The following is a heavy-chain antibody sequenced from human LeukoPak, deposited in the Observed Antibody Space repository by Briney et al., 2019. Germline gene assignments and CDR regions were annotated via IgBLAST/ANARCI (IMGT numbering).Heavy chain of an antibody. CDR3: AKPPLDMVRGVIMPSLDAFDI. CDR2: IRYDGSNK. V-gene: IGHV3-30*02. CDR1: GFTFSSYG. Sequence: GGSLRLSCAASGFTFSSYGMHWVRQAPGKGLEWVAFIRYDGSNKYYADSVKGRFTISRDNSKNTLYLQMNSLRAEDTAVYYCAKPPLDMVRGVIMPSLDAFDIWGQGTMVTVSS. D-gene: IGHD3-10*01. J-gene: IGHJ3*02.